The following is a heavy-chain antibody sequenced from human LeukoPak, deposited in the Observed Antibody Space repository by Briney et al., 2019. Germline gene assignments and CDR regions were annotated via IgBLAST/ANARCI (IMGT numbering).Heavy chain of an antibody. CDR1: GDSVSSNSAA. CDR2: TYYGSKWYN. Sequence: SQTLSLTCAISGDSVSSNSAAWNWIRQSPSRGLEWLGRTYYGSKWYNDYAVSVKSRITINPDTSKNQFSLQLNSVTPEDTAVYYCARDRWPYYYDSSGYANYYYYGMDVWGQGTTVTVSS. J-gene: IGHJ6*02. D-gene: IGHD3-22*01. CDR3: ARDRWPYYYDSSGYANYYYYGMDV. V-gene: IGHV6-1*01.